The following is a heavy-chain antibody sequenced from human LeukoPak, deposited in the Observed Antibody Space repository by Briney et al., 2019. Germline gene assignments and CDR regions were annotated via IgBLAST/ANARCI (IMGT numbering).Heavy chain of an antibody. J-gene: IGHJ6*03. CDR3: ARDYAILTGPNPKYYYYYMDV. CDR2: IIPIFGTA. CDR1: GGTFSSYA. D-gene: IGHD3-9*01. V-gene: IGHV1-69*05. Sequence: SVKVSCKASGGTFSSYAISWVRHAPGQGLEWMGRIIPIFGTANYAQKFQGRVTITTDESTSTAYMELSSLRSEDTAVYYCARDYAILTGPNPKYYYYYMDVWGKGTTVTVSS.